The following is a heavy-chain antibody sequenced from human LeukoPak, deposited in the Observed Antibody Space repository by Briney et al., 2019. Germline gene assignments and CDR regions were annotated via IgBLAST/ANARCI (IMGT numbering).Heavy chain of an antibody. Sequence: ASVKVSCKASGYTFTSYAMHWVRQAPGQRLEWMVWINAGNGNTKYSQKFQGRVTITRDTSASTAYMELSSRRSEDAAVYYCARETSMVRGRSYGMDVWGKGTTVTVSS. CDR2: INAGNGNT. J-gene: IGHJ6*04. D-gene: IGHD3-10*01. V-gene: IGHV1-3*01. CDR1: GYTFTSYA. CDR3: ARETSMVRGRSYGMDV.